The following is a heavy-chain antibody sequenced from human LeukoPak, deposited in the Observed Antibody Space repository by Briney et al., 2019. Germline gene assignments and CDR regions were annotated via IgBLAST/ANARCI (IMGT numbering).Heavy chain of an antibody. D-gene: IGHD1-26*01. J-gene: IGHJ4*02. Sequence: GGSLRLSCAASGFTFDDYTMSWVRQAPGKGLEWVSGINWNGGDTGYADSVQGRFTISRDNAKNTLYLQMNSLRAEDTALYYCARIKVGATTDYWGQGTLVTVSS. CDR1: GFTFDDYT. V-gene: IGHV3-20*04. CDR2: INWNGGDT. CDR3: ARIKVGATTDY.